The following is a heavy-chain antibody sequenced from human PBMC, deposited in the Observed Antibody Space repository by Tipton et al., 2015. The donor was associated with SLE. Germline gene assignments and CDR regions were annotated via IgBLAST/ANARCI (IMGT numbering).Heavy chain of an antibody. CDR2: IYYSGST. D-gene: IGHD6-13*01. CDR3: AREIDPAAGYEFTWFDP. V-gene: IGHV4-59*12. J-gene: IGHJ5*02. CDR1: GGSISSYY. Sequence: TLSLTCTVSGGSISSYYWSWIRQPPGKGLEWIGYIYYSGSTNYNPSLKSRVTISVDTSKNQFSLKLSSVTAADTAVYYCAREIDPAAGYEFTWFDPWGQGTLVTVSS.